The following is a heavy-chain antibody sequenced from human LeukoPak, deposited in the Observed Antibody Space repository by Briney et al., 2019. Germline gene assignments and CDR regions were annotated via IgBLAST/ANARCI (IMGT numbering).Heavy chain of an antibody. V-gene: IGHV3-30*04. J-gene: IGHJ4*02. Sequence: GGSLRLSCAASGFTFSSYAMRWVRQAPGKGLEWVAVISYDGSNKYYADSVKGRFTISRDNSKNTLYLQMNSLRAEDTAVYYCARDPWGIYGDYGVDYWGQGTLVTVSS. CDR3: ARDPWGIYGDYGVDY. CDR1: GFTFSSYA. D-gene: IGHD4-17*01. CDR2: ISYDGSNK.